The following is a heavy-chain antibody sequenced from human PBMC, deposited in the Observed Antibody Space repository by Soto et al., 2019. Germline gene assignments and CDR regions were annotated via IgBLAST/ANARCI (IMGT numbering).Heavy chain of an antibody. CDR3: AQHRGATTYYYDMDV. Sequence: EVQLLESGGGLAQPGGSLRLSCAPSGFTFSNYAMSWVRQAPGKGLEWVSGISGSGGSTYSADSVKGRFTISRDNSKNTLFLLMNSLRAEDTAVYYCAQHRGATTYYYDMDVWGQGTTVTVSS. V-gene: IGHV3-23*01. D-gene: IGHD1-26*01. J-gene: IGHJ6*02. CDR1: GFTFSNYA. CDR2: ISGSGGST.